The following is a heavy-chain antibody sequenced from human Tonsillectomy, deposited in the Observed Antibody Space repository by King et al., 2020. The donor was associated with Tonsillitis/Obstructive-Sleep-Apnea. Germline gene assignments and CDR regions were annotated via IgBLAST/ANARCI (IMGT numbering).Heavy chain of an antibody. CDR1: GFTFRSYA. J-gene: IGHJ6*03. CDR2: TSDRGDNT. CDR3: AGGPAGGEYYYMDV. Sequence: VQLVESGGGLVQPGGSLRLSCAASGFTFRSYAMSWVRQAPGKGLEWVSSTSDRGDNTFYADSVKGRFTVSRDNYKNTLFLQMKSLRAEDTALYYCAGGPAGGEYYYMDVWGRGTTVTVSS. V-gene: IGHV3-23*04. D-gene: IGHD2/OR15-2a*01.